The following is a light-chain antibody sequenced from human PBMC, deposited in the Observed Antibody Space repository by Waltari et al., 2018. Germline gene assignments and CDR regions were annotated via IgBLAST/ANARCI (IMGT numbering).Light chain of an antibody. CDR3: CSYTTTDTYV. CDR2: YVS. V-gene: IGLV2-14*03. CDR1: SSDVGRSEY. Sequence: SALPQPASVSGSPGQSITIYCTGTSSDVGRSEYVHWYQQHPGKAPKLIIYYVSKRPSVVSNRFSGSTSGYTAFLTISGLQSEDEADYYCCSYTTTDTYVFGSGTKATVL. J-gene: IGLJ1*01.